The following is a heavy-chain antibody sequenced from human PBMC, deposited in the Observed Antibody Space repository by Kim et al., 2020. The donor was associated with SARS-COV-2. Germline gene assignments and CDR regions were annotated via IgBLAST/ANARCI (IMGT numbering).Heavy chain of an antibody. J-gene: IGHJ5*02. Sequence: ASVKVSCKASGYTFTGYYMHWVRQAPGQGLEWMGWINPNSGGTNYAQKFQGRVTMTRDTSISTAYMELSRLRSDDTAVYYCARDSIVVVIADNWFDPWGQGTLVTVSS. CDR2: INPNSGGT. CDR1: GYTFTGYY. V-gene: IGHV1-2*02. D-gene: IGHD3-22*01. CDR3: ARDSIVVVIADNWFDP.